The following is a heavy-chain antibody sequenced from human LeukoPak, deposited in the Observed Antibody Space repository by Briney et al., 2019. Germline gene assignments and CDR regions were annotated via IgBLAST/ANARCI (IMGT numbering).Heavy chain of an antibody. CDR2: ISWNSGSI. V-gene: IGHV3-9*01. J-gene: IGHJ4*02. CDR1: GFTFDDYA. D-gene: IGHD6-6*01. CDR3: AKAPYSSSSRPVSWYYFDY. Sequence: GRSLRLSCAASGFTFDDYAMHWVRQAPGKGLEWVSGISWNSGSIGYADSVKGRFTISIDNAKNSLYLQMNSLRAEDTALYYCAKAPYSSSSRPVSWYYFDYWGQGTLVTVSS.